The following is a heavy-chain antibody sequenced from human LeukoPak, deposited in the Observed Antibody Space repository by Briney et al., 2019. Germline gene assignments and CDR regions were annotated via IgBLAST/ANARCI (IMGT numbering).Heavy chain of an antibody. V-gene: IGHV1-2*02. Sequence: ASVKVSCKASGYTFTGYYMHWVRQAPGQGLEWLGWINPNSGGTNYAQKFQGGVTLTRDMSISTAYMELSGLTSDDTAIYYCARGTTAATPYYFAFWGQGTQVTVSS. CDR2: INPNSGGT. CDR1: GYTFTGYY. D-gene: IGHD2-15*01. CDR3: ARGTTAATPYYFAF. J-gene: IGHJ4*02.